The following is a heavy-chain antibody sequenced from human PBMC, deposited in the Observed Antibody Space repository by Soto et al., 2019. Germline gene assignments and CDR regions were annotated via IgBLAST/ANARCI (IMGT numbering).Heavy chain of an antibody. J-gene: IGHJ4*02. Sequence: SETLSLSCRFSGFSLNSYLLSLLRQPAGKGLEWIGRVYSSGTTDYNPSLNSRATLSVETSKNQFSLKLSSVTAADTAVYYCARDIGSYAYGEGYWGQGIQVTVSS. CDR1: GFSLNSYL. V-gene: IGHV4-4*07. CDR2: VYSSGTT. D-gene: IGHD3-10*01. CDR3: ARDIGSYAYGEGY.